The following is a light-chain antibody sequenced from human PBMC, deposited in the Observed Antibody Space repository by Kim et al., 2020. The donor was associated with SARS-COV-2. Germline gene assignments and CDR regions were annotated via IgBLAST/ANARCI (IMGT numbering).Light chain of an antibody. J-gene: IGLJ3*02. CDR1: SSNSGSNY. Sequence: RVTISCSGSSSNSGSNYVYWYQQLPGTAPKLLIYRNNQRPSGVPDRFSGSKSGTSASLAISGLRSEDEADYYCAAWDDSLSGNWVFGGGTQLTVL. CDR3: AAWDDSLSGNWV. CDR2: RNN. V-gene: IGLV1-47*01.